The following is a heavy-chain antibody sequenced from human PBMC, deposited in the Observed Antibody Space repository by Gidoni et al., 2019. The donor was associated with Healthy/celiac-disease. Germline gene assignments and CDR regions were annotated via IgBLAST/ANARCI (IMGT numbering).Heavy chain of an antibody. Sequence: EVQLLESGGGLVQAGGSLRLAWAASGVTCSSYAMSWVRQAPGKGLAWVSAICGSCGSTYYADSVKGRFPISRDNSKNTLYLQMNSLSAEDTAVSYCAKDPRVRYYGSGHTKGPFDPWGQGTLVTVSS. CDR1: GVTCSSYA. CDR3: AKDPRVRYYGSGHTKGPFDP. V-gene: IGHV3-23*01. J-gene: IGHJ5*02. CDR2: ICGSCGST. D-gene: IGHD3-10*01.